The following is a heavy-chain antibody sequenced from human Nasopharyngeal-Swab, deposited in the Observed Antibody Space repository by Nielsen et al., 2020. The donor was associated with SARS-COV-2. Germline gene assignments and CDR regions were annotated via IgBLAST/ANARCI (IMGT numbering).Heavy chain of an antibody. Sequence: ASVKVSCKASGYTFTSYGISWVRQAPGQGLEWMGWISAYNGNTNYAQKLQGRVTMTTDISTSTAYMELRSLRSDDTAVYYCARVRYGSGSYYNSYWGQGTLVTVSS. D-gene: IGHD3-10*01. CDR3: ARVRYGSGSYYNSY. J-gene: IGHJ4*02. CDR2: ISAYNGNT. CDR1: GYTFTSYG. V-gene: IGHV1-18*01.